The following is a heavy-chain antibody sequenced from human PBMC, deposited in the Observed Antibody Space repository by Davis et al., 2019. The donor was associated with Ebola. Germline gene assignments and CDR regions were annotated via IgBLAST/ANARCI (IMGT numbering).Heavy chain of an antibody. J-gene: IGHJ4*02. CDR2: IIPIFGTA. V-gene: IGHV1-69*13. Sequence: SVKVSCKASGGTFSSYAISWVRQAPGQGLEWMGGIIPIFGTANYAQKFQGRVTITADESTSTAYMELSSLRSEDTAVYYCARLRTYYRLAIDYWGQGTLVTVSS. CDR3: ARLRTYYRLAIDY. D-gene: IGHD3-10*01. CDR1: GGTFSSYA.